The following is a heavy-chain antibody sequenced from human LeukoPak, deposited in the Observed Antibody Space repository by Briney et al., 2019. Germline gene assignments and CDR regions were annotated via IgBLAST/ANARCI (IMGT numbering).Heavy chain of an antibody. CDR1: GFTSNNYW. CDR2: INTDGSST. CDR3: ARENFDP. J-gene: IGHJ5*02. V-gene: IGHV3-74*01. Sequence: GGSLRLSCAASGFTSNNYWMHWVRQAPGKGLLWVSRINTDGSSTSYADSVKGRFTITRDNAKNMVYLQMNSLRGEDTAVYYCARENFDPWGQGTQVTVSS.